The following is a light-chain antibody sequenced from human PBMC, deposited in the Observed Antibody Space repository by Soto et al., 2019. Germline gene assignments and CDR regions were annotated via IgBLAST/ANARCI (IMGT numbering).Light chain of an antibody. Sequence: QSVLTQPPSVSGAPGQRVTISCTGSSCNIGAGYDVHWYQQLPGTAPKLLIYGNSNRPSGVPDRFSGSKSGTSASLAITGLQAEDEADYYCQSYDGSLSYVFGTGTKVTVL. J-gene: IGLJ1*01. V-gene: IGLV1-40*01. CDR2: GNS. CDR3: QSYDGSLSYV. CDR1: SCNIGAGYD.